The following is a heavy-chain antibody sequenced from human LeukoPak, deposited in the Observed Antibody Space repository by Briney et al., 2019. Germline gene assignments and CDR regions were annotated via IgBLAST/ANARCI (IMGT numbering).Heavy chain of an antibody. V-gene: IGHV3-43*01. J-gene: IGHJ3*02. D-gene: IGHD3-3*01. CDR1: GFTFDDYT. Sequence: GGSLRLSCAASGFTFDDYTMHWVRQAPGKGLEWVSLISWDGGSTYYADSVKGRFTISRDNSKNSLYLQMNSLRTEDTALYYCAKDIVDFRSGYYDAFDIWGQGTMVTVSS. CDR2: ISWDGGST. CDR3: AKDIVDFRSGYYDAFDI.